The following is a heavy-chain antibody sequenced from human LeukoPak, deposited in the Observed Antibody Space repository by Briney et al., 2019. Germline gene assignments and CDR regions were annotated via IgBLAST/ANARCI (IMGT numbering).Heavy chain of an antibody. J-gene: IGHJ4*02. D-gene: IGHD3-16*01. CDR2: IRNDGAKT. V-gene: IGHV3-30*02. Sequence: GGSLRLSCVGSTFTFSDYGMHWVRQAPGKGLEWVAFIRNDGAKTYYADSAKGRFTISRDNSRNTLYLQMNSLRAEDTAVYYCAKDRSLGTQGFDYWGQGTLVTVSS. CDR1: TFTFSDYG. CDR3: AKDRSLGTQGFDY.